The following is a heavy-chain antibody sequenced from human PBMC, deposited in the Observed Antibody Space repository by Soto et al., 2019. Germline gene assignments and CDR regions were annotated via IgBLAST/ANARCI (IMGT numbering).Heavy chain of an antibody. CDR1: GFTFNNYA. V-gene: IGHV3-23*01. J-gene: IGHJ4*02. D-gene: IGHD2-21*02. Sequence: VGSLRLSCAASGFTFNNYAMSWVRQAPGKGLEWVSAISSSGYSTYYADSVKGRFTISRDNSKNTVYLQMNNLRAEDTAVYYCAKGSVVVAAKFDSWGQGTLVTVSS. CDR2: ISSSGYST. CDR3: AKGSVVVAAKFDS.